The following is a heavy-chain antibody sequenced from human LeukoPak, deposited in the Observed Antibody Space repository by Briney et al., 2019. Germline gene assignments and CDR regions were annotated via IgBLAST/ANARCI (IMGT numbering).Heavy chain of an antibody. D-gene: IGHD6-13*01. CDR3: ASLGPLAAAPNNWFDP. CDR2: INAGNGNT. CDR1: GYTFTSYA. J-gene: IGHJ5*02. V-gene: IGHV1-3*01. Sequence: GASVKVSCKASGYTFTSYAMHWVRQAPGQRLEWMGWINAGNGNTKYSQKFQGRVTITRDTSASTAYMELSSLRSEDTAVYYCASLGPLAAAPNNWFDPWGQGTLVTVSS.